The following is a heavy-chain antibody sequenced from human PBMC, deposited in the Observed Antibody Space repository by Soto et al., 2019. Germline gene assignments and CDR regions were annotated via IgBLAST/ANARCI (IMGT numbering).Heavy chain of an antibody. Sequence: QVQLQESGPGLVKPSQTLSLTCTVSGGSISSGSYYWSWIRQHPGKGLEWIGYIYYSGSTYYNPSLKSRVTISVDTSKNQFSLKLSSVTAADTAMYYCARIVEMVRGVTLDWYFDLWGRGTLVTVSS. CDR1: GGSISSGSYY. J-gene: IGHJ2*01. D-gene: IGHD3-10*01. V-gene: IGHV4-31*03. CDR2: IYYSGST. CDR3: ARIVEMVRGVTLDWYFDL.